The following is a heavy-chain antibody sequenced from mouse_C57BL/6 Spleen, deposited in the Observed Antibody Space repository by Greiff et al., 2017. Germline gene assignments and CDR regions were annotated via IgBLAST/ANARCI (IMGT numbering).Heavy chain of an antibody. J-gene: IGHJ4*01. Sequence: VQLQQSGAELAKPGASVKLSCKASGYTFTSYWMHWVKQRPGKGLEWIGEINPSSGYTKYNQKYKDKATLTAEKSSSTADMQLSSLTYEDSAVYYCARSDSSVYPYYYAMDYWGQRTSVTFSS. V-gene: IGHV1-7*01. CDR3: ARSDSSVYPYYYAMDY. CDR2: INPSSGYT. CDR1: GYTFTSYW. D-gene: IGHD3-2*02.